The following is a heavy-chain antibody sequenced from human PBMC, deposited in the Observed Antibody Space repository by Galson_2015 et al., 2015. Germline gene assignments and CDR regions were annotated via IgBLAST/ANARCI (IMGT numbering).Heavy chain of an antibody. CDR1: GYTFTSYG. V-gene: IGHV1-18*01. Sequence: QSGAEVKKPGASVTVSCKASGYTFTSYGISWVRQAPGQGLEWMGWISAYNGNTNYAQKLQGRVTMTTDTSTSTAYMELRSLRSDDTAVYYCARDTGIFYQFRKDSSGYYYPFDYWGQGTLVTVSS. D-gene: IGHD3-22*01. J-gene: IGHJ4*02. CDR2: ISAYNGNT. CDR3: ARDTGIFYQFRKDSSGYYYPFDY.